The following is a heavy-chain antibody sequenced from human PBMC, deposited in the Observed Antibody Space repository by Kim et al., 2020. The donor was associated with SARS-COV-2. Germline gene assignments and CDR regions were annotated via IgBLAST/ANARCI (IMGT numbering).Heavy chain of an antibody. D-gene: IGHD2-2*01. CDR2: IYYSGST. J-gene: IGHJ4*02. V-gene: IGHV4-39*01. Sequence: SETLSLTCTVSGGSISSSSYYWGWIRQPPGKGLEWIGSIYYSGSTYYNPSLKSRVTISVDTSKNQFSLKLSSVTAADTAVYYCARRGFAGDAWGYCSSTSCYSFDYWGQGTLVTVSS. CDR1: GGSISSSSYY. CDR3: ARRGFAGDAWGYCSSTSCYSFDY.